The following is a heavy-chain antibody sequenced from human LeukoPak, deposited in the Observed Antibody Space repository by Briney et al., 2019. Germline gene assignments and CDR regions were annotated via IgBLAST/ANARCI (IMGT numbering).Heavy chain of an antibody. CDR1: GYTFTSYA. CDR2: INTSNGNT. V-gene: IGHV1-3*04. Sequence: ASVKVSCKASGYTFTSYAMHWVRQAPGQRLEWMGWINTSNGNTKYSQKFQGRVTITRDTSATIAYMELSSLRSEDTAVYYCARDDIVVVPAVTAGYYGTDVWGQGTTVTVSS. CDR3: ARDDIVVVPAVTAGYYGTDV. J-gene: IGHJ6*02. D-gene: IGHD2-2*01.